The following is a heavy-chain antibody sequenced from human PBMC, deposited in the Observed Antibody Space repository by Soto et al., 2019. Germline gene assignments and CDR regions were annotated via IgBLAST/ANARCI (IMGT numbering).Heavy chain of an antibody. Sequence: SLRLSCAASGFTFSSYAMHWVRQAPGKGLEWVAVISYDGSNKYYADSVKGRFTISRDNSKNTLYLQMNSLRAEDTAVYYCARDRTTVAAAGYLDYWGQGTLVTVSS. CDR1: GFTFSSYA. CDR3: ARDRTTVAAAGYLDY. J-gene: IGHJ4*02. CDR2: ISYDGSNK. D-gene: IGHD6-13*01. V-gene: IGHV3-30-3*01.